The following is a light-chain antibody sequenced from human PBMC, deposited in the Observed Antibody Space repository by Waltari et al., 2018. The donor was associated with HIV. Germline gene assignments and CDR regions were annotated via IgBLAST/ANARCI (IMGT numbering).Light chain of an antibody. CDR2: GNS. CDR3: QSYDSSLSSSV. Sequence: QSDLTQPPSVSEAPGQRVTISCSGVSAGYDVHWYQQLPGTAPKLLIYGNSNRPSGVPDRFSGSKSGPLASLAITGLQAEDEADYYCQSYDSSLSSSVFGGGTRLTVL. V-gene: IGLV1-40*01. J-gene: IGLJ2*01. CDR1: SAGYD.